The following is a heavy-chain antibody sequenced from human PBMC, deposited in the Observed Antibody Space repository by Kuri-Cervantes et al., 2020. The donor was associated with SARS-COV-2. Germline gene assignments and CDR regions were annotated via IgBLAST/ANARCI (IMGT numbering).Heavy chain of an antibody. Sequence: GESLKISCAASGFNFKSYEMNWVRQVPGKGLQWVSYIGSSGTTMFYADFVKGRFTISRDNAKNSLYLQMKSLTAEDAGVYYCARDMTIFGVVTYYFDYWGQGTLVTVSS. D-gene: IGHD3-3*01. CDR1: GFNFKSYE. V-gene: IGHV3-48*03. CDR3: ARDMTIFGVVTYYFDY. CDR2: IGSSGTTM. J-gene: IGHJ4*02.